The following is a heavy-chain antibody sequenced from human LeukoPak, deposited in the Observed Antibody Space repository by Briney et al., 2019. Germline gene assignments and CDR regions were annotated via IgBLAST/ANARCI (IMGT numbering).Heavy chain of an antibody. CDR1: GGSLSPYY. CDR2: IFYSGTT. Sequence: PSETLTLTCTVSGGSLSPYYWSWIRQPPGKGLEYIGFIFYSGTTNYNPSLKSRVTISVDTSKNQFSLKLSSVTAADTAVYYCARFLRGATNALETWGQGTMVTVSS. J-gene: IGHJ3*02. D-gene: IGHD1-26*01. V-gene: IGHV4-59*01. CDR3: ARFLRGATNALET.